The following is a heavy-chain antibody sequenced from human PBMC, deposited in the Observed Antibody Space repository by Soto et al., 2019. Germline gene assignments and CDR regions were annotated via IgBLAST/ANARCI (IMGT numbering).Heavy chain of an antibody. CDR1: GGSFSGYY. CDR2: INHSGST. Sequence: PSETLSLTCAVYGGSFSGYYWSWIRQPPGKGLEWIGEINHSGSTNYNPSLKSRVTISVDTSKNQFSLKLSSVTAADTAVYYCGRSRGIAAARTYYYHGMDVWGQGTTVTVSS. D-gene: IGHD6-13*01. J-gene: IGHJ6*02. V-gene: IGHV4-34*01. CDR3: GRSRGIAAARTYYYHGMDV.